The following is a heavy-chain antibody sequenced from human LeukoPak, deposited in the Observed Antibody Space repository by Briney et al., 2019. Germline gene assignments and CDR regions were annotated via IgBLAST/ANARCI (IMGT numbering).Heavy chain of an antibody. J-gene: IGHJ4*02. CDR2: ISGSGGST. D-gene: IGHD6-6*01. V-gene: IGHV3-23*01. CDR3: AKVGQYSSSLGFDY. CDR1: GFTFSSYA. Sequence: GGSLRLSCAASGFTFSSYAMSWVRQAPGKGLEWVSAISGSGGSTYYADSVKGRFTISRDNSKNTLYLQMNSLRAEDTAVYYCAKVGQYSSSLGFDYWGQGTQVTVSP.